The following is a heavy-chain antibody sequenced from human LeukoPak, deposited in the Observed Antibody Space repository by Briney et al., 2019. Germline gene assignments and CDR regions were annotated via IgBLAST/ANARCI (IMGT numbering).Heavy chain of an antibody. CDR1: GGSISSSSYY. Sequence: TSETLSLTCTVSGGSISSSSYYWGWIRQLPGKGLEWIGSIYYSGSTSYNPSLKSRVTMSVDTSKNQFSLKLSSVTAADTAVYYCARHDRQQQLAPFGSRGQGTLVTVSS. CDR2: IYYSGST. D-gene: IGHD6-13*01. CDR3: ARHDRQQQLAPFGS. V-gene: IGHV4-39*01. J-gene: IGHJ4*02.